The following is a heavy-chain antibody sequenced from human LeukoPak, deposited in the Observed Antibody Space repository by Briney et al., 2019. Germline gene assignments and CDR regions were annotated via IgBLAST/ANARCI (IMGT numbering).Heavy chain of an antibody. V-gene: IGHV4-31*03. Sequence: NTSETLSLTCTISGASISTGGFYWTWIRQPPGEGLEWIGYIYYTGSVDYNASLKSRLTISLDTSKNRFSLKLNSVTAADTAVYYCARDHSYYFGSQTSTLDVWGQGTAVTVSS. J-gene: IGHJ6*02. D-gene: IGHD3-10*01. CDR1: GASISTGGFY. CDR2: IYYTGSV. CDR3: ARDHSYYFGSQTSTLDV.